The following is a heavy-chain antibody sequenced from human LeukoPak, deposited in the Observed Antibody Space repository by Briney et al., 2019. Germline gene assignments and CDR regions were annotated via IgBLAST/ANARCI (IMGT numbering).Heavy chain of an antibody. D-gene: IGHD3-9*01. CDR1: GGSISSYY. Sequence: PSETLSLTCTVSGGSISSYYWSWIRQPPGKGLEWIGYIYYTGSTNYNPSLKSRVTISVDTSKNQFSLKLSSVTAADTAVYYCARRYFDLYYYYYYMDVWGKGTTVTISS. CDR3: ARRYFDLYYYYYYMDV. CDR2: IYYTGST. J-gene: IGHJ6*03. V-gene: IGHV4-59*12.